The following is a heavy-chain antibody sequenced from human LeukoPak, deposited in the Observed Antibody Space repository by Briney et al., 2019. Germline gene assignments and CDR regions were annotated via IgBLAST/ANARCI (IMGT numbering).Heavy chain of an antibody. D-gene: IGHD5-18*01. Sequence: GGSLRLSCAASGFTFSNAWMSWVRQAPGKGLEGVGRIKSKTDGGTTDYAAPVKGRFTISRDDSKNTLYLQMNSLKTEDTAVYYCTTASDTAMVIDYWGQGTLVTVSS. CDR1: GFTFSNAW. V-gene: IGHV3-15*01. J-gene: IGHJ4*02. CDR3: TTASDTAMVIDY. CDR2: IKSKTDGGTT.